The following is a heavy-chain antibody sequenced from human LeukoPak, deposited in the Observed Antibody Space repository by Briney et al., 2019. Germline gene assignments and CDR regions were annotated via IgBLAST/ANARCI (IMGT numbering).Heavy chain of an antibody. J-gene: IGHJ4*02. CDR3: TRESGAFSPFGF. Sequence: KASETLSLTCAVSGGSITTTSWWSWVRQPPGKGLEWIGEVHLSGATNYNPSLESRVSMSIDKSKNHLSLEVTSVTAADTAIYYCTRESGAFSPFGFWGQGTLLTVSS. CDR2: VHLSGAT. V-gene: IGHV4-4*02. CDR1: GGSITTTSW. D-gene: IGHD1-26*01.